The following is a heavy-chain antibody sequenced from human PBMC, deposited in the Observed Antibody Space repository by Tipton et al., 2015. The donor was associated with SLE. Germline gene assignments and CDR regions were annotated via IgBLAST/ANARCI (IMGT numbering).Heavy chain of an antibody. CDR3: ARGGWGIAVAGYYYYGMDV. Sequence: GSLRLSCTVSGGSISSYYWSWIRQPAGKGLEWIGRIYTSGSTNYNPSLKSRVTMSVDTSKNQFSLKLSSVTAADTAVYYCARGGWGIAVAGYYYYGMDVWGQGTTVTVSS. V-gene: IGHV4-4*07. CDR1: GGSISSYY. J-gene: IGHJ6*02. CDR2: IYTSGST. D-gene: IGHD6-19*01.